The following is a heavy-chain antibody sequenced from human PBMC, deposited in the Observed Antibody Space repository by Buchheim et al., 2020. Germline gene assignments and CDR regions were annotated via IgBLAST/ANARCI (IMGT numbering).Heavy chain of an antibody. V-gene: IGHV3-30-3*01. CDR1: GFTFSSYA. CDR2: ISYDGSNK. D-gene: IGHD6-13*01. Sequence: QVQLVESGGGVVQPGRSLRLSCAASGFTFSSYAMHWVRQAPGKGLELVAVISYDGSNKYYADSVKGRFTISRDNSKNTLYLQMNSLRAEDTAVYYCASLRIAAAGTPGYWGQGTL. CDR3: ASLRIAAAGTPGY. J-gene: IGHJ4*02.